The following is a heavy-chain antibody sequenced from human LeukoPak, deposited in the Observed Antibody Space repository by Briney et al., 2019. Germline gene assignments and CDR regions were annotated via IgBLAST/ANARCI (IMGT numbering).Heavy chain of an antibody. CDR1: GYTFTSYY. D-gene: IGHD1-26*01. Sequence: ASVKVSCKASGYTFTSYYMHWVRQAPGQGLEWMGIINPSGGSTSYAQKFQGRVTMTRDTSISTAYMELSRLRSDDTAVYYCARATSGIVGAPTDYWGQGTLVTVTS. V-gene: IGHV1-46*01. J-gene: IGHJ4*02. CDR2: INPSGGST. CDR3: ARATSGIVGAPTDY.